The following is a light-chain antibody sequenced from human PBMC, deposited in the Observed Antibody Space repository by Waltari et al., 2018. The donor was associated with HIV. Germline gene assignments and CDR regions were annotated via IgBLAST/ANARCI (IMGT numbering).Light chain of an antibody. V-gene: IGLV3-1*01. CDR1: NLGDNY. CDR2: EDT. Sequence: SYEVTQQPSVSVSPGQPAAIPSSADNLGDNYAYGYQQKPAQSPVVVFYEDTKRPSGIPERFSGSNSENAATLTISGTQAVDEADYYCQAWDNSTAVFGGGTKLTDL. CDR3: QAWDNSTAV. J-gene: IGLJ2*01.